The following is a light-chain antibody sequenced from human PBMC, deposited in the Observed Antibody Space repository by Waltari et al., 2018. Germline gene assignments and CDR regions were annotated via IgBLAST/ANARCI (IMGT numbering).Light chain of an antibody. CDR1: SSDIGYYNA. J-gene: IGLJ2*01. CDR3: SSYAGSNTYVL. V-gene: IGLV2-11*01. CDR2: EVS. Sequence: QAAPTQPPSVSGSPGQSVTISCTGTSSDIGYYNAVSWYQQHPGKAPKLMIYEVSKRPSGVSVDVYGSKSGNTAYRSISELQAEDEADYYCSSYAGSNTYVLFGGGTRLTVL.